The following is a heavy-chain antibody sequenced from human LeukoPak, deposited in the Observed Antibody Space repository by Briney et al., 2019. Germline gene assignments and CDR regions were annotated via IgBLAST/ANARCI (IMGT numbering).Heavy chain of an antibody. V-gene: IGHV3-30*04. J-gene: IGHJ3*02. D-gene: IGHD1-26*01. CDR2: ISYDGSNK. CDR1: GFTFSSYA. CDR3: ARDYERSGSYGGWAFDI. Sequence: GGSLRLSCAASGFTFSSYAMHWVRQAPGKGLEWVAVISYDGSNKYYADSVKGRFTISRDNSKNTLYLQMNSLRAEDTAVYYCARDYERSGSYGGWAFDIWGQGTMVTVSS.